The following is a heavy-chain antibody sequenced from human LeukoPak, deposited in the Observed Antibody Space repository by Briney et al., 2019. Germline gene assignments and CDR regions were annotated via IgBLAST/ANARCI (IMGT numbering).Heavy chain of an antibody. CDR1: GYTFTGYY. D-gene: IGHD2-2*01. Sequence: ASVKVSCKASGYTFTGYYMHWVPQAPGQGLEWMGRINPNSGGTNYAQKFQGRVTMTRDTSISTAYMELSRLRSDDTAVYYCARHEGYCSSTSCYVRYFQHWGQGTLVTVSS. J-gene: IGHJ1*01. V-gene: IGHV1-2*06. CDR2: INPNSGGT. CDR3: ARHEGYCSSTSCYVRYFQH.